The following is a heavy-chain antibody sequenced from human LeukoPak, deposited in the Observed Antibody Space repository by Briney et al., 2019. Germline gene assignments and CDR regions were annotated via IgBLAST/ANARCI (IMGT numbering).Heavy chain of an antibody. J-gene: IGHJ6*02. CDR2: FDPEDGET. CDR1: GYTLTELS. Sequence: ASVKVSCKVSGYTLTELSMHWVRQAPGKGLEWMGDFDPEDGETIYAQKFQGRVTMTEDTSTDTAYMELSSLRSEDTAVYYCATTLAAAGMYYYYGMDVWGQGTTVTVSS. D-gene: IGHD6-13*01. CDR3: ATTLAAAGMYYYYGMDV. V-gene: IGHV1-24*01.